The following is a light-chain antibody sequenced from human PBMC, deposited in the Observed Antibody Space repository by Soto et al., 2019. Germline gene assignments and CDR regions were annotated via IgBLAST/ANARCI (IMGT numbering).Light chain of an antibody. CDR2: KAS. CDR3: QQYNDRSHYT. Sequence: DSQMTQSPSTLSASVGDRVTITCRASQSIATWLAWYQQKPGTAPKLLIYKASTLESGVPSRFSGSRSGTEFTLTVSSWQPDDFATYYCQQYNDRSHYTFGQGTKLQI. CDR1: QSIATW. V-gene: IGKV1-5*03. J-gene: IGKJ2*01.